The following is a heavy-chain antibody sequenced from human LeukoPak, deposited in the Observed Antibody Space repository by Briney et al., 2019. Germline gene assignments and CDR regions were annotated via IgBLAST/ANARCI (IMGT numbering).Heavy chain of an antibody. J-gene: IGHJ4*02. CDR3: AKDHSHPHVRSSSYSNFCDY. D-gene: IGHD6-13*01. CDR2: ISYDGNDQ. CDR1: GLTFSSAG. V-gene: IGHV3-30*18. Sequence: GRSLRLSCAASGLTFSSAGMNWVRQAPGKGLEWVAFISYDGNDQYYADSVKGRFTISRDNPKNTVYLQMNSLSTEDTAIYYCAKDHSHPHVRSSSYSNFCDYWGQGTLVAVSS.